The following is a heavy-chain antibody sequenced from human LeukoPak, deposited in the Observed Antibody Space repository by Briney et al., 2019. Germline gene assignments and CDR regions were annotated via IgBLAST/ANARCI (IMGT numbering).Heavy chain of an antibody. CDR2: IYHSGST. V-gene: IGHV4-4*02. CDR1: GGSISSSNW. CDR3: ARLRVMGITMVRGVITQGSYYYYYMDV. D-gene: IGHD3-10*01. J-gene: IGHJ6*03. Sequence: PSETLSLTCAVSGGSISSSNWWSWVRQPPGKGLEWIGEIYHSGSTNYNPSLKSRVTISVDTSKNQFSLKLSSVTAADTAVYYCARLRVMGITMVRGVITQGSYYYYYMDVWGKGTTVTISS.